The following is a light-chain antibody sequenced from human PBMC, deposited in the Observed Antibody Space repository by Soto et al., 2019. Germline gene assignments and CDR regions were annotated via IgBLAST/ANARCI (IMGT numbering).Light chain of an antibody. V-gene: IGKV1-12*01. CDR2: AAS. Sequence: DIPMTQSPSSVSASVGDIVTITCRTIQGIRSCLACYQQKPGKAPRLLIYAASSLQNGVTSRFSGSGSGTDVTLNISSMQPEDFATYYSLPANIFPLTFGEGTKVEIK. J-gene: IGKJ4*01. CDR1: QGIRSC. CDR3: LPANIFPLT.